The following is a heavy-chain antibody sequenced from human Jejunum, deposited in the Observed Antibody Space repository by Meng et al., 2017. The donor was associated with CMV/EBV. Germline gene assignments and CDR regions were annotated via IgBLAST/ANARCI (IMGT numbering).Heavy chain of an antibody. Sequence: QGQAMLSGAEVNKPGASVKVSCKASGYNFIADYLHWVRQAPGQGLEWMGGIIAIFKTPNYAQKFQGRLTITADESTGTSYMELTSLTSEDTAVYYCARGFLNGYQPFDYWGQGTLVTVSS. CDR2: IIAIFKTP. CDR1: GYNFIADY. J-gene: IGHJ4*02. D-gene: IGHD5-24*01. CDR3: ARGFLNGYQPFDY. V-gene: IGHV1-69*01.